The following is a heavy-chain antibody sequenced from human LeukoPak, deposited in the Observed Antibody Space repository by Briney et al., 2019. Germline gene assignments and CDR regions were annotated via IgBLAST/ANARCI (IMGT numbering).Heavy chain of an antibody. Sequence: GGSLRLSCAASGITFSGYAMSWVRQAPGKGLEWVSGFSGSGDIRHYADSVKGRFTISRDNSKNTLNLQMNSLRAEDTAVYYCAKNYLYYDHGMDVWGQGTTVTVSS. J-gene: IGHJ6*02. CDR1: GITFSGYA. CDR3: AKNYLYYDHGMDV. CDR2: FSGSGDIR. V-gene: IGHV3-23*01. D-gene: IGHD5-24*01.